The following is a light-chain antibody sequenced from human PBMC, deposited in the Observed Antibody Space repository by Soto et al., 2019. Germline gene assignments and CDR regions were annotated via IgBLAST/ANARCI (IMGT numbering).Light chain of an antibody. CDR2: AVY. CDR1: QGISRY. V-gene: IGKV1-9*01. CDR3: QQLNTYHLS. J-gene: IGKJ4*01. Sequence: DIQLTQSPSFLSASVGDRVTITCRASQGISRYLAWYQQKPGKAPKLLIYAVYTLQSGVPSRFSGSGSGTEFTLTIGSLQPEDFSTSYCQQLNTYHLSFGGGTKVEIK.